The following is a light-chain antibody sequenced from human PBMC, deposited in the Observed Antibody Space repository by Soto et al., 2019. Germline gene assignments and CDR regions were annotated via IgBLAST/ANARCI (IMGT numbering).Light chain of an antibody. J-gene: IGKJ3*01. CDR1: QSVSSSY. V-gene: IGKV3-20*01. Sequence: EIVLTQSPGTLSLSPGERATLSCRASQSVSSSYLAWYQQKPGQAPRLLIYAASSRATGIPDRFSGSGSGTDFTLTISRLEPEDFAVYYCQQYGNSPSTFGPGTKVDIK. CDR3: QQYGNSPST. CDR2: AAS.